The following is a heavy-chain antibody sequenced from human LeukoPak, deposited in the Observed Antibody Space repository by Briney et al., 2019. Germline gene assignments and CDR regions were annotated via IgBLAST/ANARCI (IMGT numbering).Heavy chain of an antibody. Sequence: GASVKVSCKVSGYTLTELSMHWVRLAPGKGLEWMGGFDPEDGETIYAQKFQGRVTMTEDTSTDTAYMELSSLRSEDTAVYYCATELGYCSSTSCPLGYWGRGTLVTVSS. D-gene: IGHD2-2*01. CDR1: GYTLTELS. J-gene: IGHJ4*02. CDR3: ATELGYCSSTSCPLGY. CDR2: FDPEDGET. V-gene: IGHV1-24*01.